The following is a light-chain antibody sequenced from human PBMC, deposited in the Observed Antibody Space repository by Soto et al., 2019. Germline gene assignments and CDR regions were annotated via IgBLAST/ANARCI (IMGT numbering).Light chain of an antibody. J-gene: IGKJ4*01. V-gene: IGKV1-39*01. CDR3: QQSFSFPAT. CDR1: QSISDS. Sequence: DIQMTQSPSSLSASVGDRVTITCRASQSISDSLNWYQHKRGTAPKLLIYAASSLQSGVPSRFSGGGSGTEFTLTVSGLQAEDFVPCFCQQSFSFPATFGGGTKVESK. CDR2: AAS.